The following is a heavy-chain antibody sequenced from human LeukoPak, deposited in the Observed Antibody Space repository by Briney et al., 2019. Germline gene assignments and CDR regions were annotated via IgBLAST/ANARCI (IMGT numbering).Heavy chain of an antibody. Sequence: SQTLSLTCTVSGGSISSGSYYWSWIRQPAGKGLEWIGRIYTSGSTNHNPSLKSRVTISVDTSKNQISLKLSSVTAADTAVYYCARDSGPGYYYTDVWGKGTTVTVSS. CDR3: ARDSGPGYYYTDV. V-gene: IGHV4-61*02. CDR1: GGSISSGSYY. CDR2: IYTSGST. D-gene: IGHD5-12*01. J-gene: IGHJ6*03.